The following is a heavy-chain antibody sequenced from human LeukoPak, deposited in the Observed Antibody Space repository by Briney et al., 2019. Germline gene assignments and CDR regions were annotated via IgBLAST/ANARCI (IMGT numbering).Heavy chain of an antibody. V-gene: IGHV1-69*06. Sequence: ASVKVSCKASGGTFSGYAISWVRQAPGQGLEWMGGIIPIFGTANYAQKFQGRVTITADKSTSTAYMELSSLRSEDTAVYYCARAPVVPAAMLAFDIWGQGTMVTVSS. D-gene: IGHD2-2*01. CDR3: ARAPVVPAAMLAFDI. CDR2: IIPIFGTA. J-gene: IGHJ3*02. CDR1: GGTFSGYA.